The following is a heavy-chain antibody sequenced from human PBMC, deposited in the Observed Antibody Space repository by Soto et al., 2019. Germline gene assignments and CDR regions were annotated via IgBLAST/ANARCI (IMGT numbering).Heavy chain of an antibody. CDR1: GFTFSSYA. D-gene: IGHD3-16*01. CDR2: ISGSGGGT. Sequence: GGSLRLSCAASGFTFSSYAMSWVRQAPGKGLEWVSAISGSGGGTYYADSVKGRFTISRDNSKNTLYLQMNSLRAEDTAVYYCAIDKGNFGEGDYWGQGTLVTVSS. J-gene: IGHJ4*02. V-gene: IGHV3-23*01. CDR3: AIDKGNFGEGDY.